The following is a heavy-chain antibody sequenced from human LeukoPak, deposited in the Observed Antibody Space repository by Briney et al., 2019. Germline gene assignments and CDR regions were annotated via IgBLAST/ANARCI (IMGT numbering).Heavy chain of an antibody. V-gene: IGHV3-23*01. CDR2: ISGSGGST. CDR3: AKGTDFTIFGVVTRD. D-gene: IGHD3-3*01. Sequence: PGGSLRLSCAASGFTFSSYAMSWVRQAPGKGLEWVSAISGSGGSTYYADSVKGRFTIPRDNSKNTLYLQMNSLRAEDTAVYYCAKGTDFTIFGVVTRDWGQGTLVTVSS. J-gene: IGHJ4*02. CDR1: GFTFSSYA.